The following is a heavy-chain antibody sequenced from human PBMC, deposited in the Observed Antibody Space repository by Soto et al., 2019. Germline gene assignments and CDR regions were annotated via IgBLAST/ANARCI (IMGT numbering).Heavy chain of an antibody. CDR2: FDPEDGET. J-gene: IGHJ4*02. CDR1: GGSFSTYA. Sequence: ASVKGSCKASGGSFSTYAFSWMRQAPGHGLEWMGGFDPEDGETSYAQKFQGRVTMTEDTSTDTAYMELSSLRSEDTAVYYCATAGEPPQGTDHSTRWYRWGQGTPVTVSS. CDR3: ATAGEPPQGTDHSTRWYR. V-gene: IGHV1-24*01. D-gene: IGHD6-13*01.